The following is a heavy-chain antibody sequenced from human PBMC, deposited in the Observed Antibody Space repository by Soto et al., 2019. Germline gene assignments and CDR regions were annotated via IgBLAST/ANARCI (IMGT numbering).Heavy chain of an antibody. D-gene: IGHD1-1*01. CDR1: GFSFSTSI. Sequence: EVLLVESGGGLVEPGGSLRLSCVASGFSFSTSIMHWVRQAPGKGLEWIATISSTSTNIYYAGSVKGRFSISRDNPKNSLFLQMNSLRAEDMAVYYCARGIASTSLVSFDVWGQGTMVTVS. J-gene: IGHJ3*01. V-gene: IGHV3-21*02. CDR2: ISSTSTNI. CDR3: ARGIASTSLVSFDV.